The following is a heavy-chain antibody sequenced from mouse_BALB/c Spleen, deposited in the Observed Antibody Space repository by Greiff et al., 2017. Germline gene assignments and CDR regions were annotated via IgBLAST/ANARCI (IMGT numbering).Heavy chain of an antibody. CDR2: ISNLAYSI. CDR3: ARDRGTTVGLDY. Sequence: DVHLVESGGGLVQPGGSRKLSCAASGFTFSDYGMAWVRQAPGKGPEWVAFISNLAYSIYYADTVTGRFTISRENAKNTLYLEMSSLRSEDTAMYYCARDRGTTVGLDYWGQGTTLTVSS. CDR1: GFTFSDYG. D-gene: IGHD1-1*01. J-gene: IGHJ2*01. V-gene: IGHV5-15*02.